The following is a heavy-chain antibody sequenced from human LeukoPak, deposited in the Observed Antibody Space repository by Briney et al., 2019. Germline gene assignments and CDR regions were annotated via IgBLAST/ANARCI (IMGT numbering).Heavy chain of an antibody. CDR1: GFTFSNYW. J-gene: IGHJ4*02. CDR2: IKEEGSEK. Sequence: QPGGPRSLSCAASGFTFSNYWMSWVRHAPGKGLEGVANIKEEGSEKYYVDSVKGRFTISRDNARNSLYLQMNSLRAEDTAVYYCASGRQLGYWGQGTLVTVSS. CDR3: ASGRQLGY. V-gene: IGHV3-7*01. D-gene: IGHD6-13*01.